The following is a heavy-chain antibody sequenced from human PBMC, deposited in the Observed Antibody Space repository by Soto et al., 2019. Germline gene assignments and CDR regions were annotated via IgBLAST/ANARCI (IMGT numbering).Heavy chain of an antibody. J-gene: IGHJ6*02. CDR1: GFTFSSYG. V-gene: IGHV3-30*18. CDR2: ISYDGSNK. Sequence: GGSLRLSCAASGFTFSSYGMHWVRQAPGKGLAWVAVISYDGSNKYYADSVKGRFTISRDNSKNTLYLQMNSLRAEDTAVYYCAKDGVIVVVPAASRYGMDIWGQGTTVTVSS. D-gene: IGHD2-2*01. CDR3: AKDGVIVVVPAASRYGMDI.